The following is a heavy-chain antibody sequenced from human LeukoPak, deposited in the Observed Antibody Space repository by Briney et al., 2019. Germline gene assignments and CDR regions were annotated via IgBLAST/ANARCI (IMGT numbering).Heavy chain of an antibody. Sequence: GGSLRLSCAASGFTFSSYAMHWVRQAPGKGLEWVAVISYDGSNKYYADSVKGRFTISRDSSKNTLYLQMNSLRAEDTAVYYCARDEWELVYYFDYWGQGTLVTVSS. CDR2: ISYDGSNK. J-gene: IGHJ4*02. CDR3: ARDEWELVYYFDY. CDR1: GFTFSSYA. V-gene: IGHV3-30-3*01. D-gene: IGHD1-26*01.